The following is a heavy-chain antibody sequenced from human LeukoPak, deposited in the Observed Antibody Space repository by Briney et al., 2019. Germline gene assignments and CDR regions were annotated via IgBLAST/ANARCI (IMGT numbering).Heavy chain of an antibody. D-gene: IGHD4-17*01. CDR1: GGAISSSSPY. J-gene: IGHJ4*02. CDR2: IYYSGAT. CDR3: ARHSSVTTFVFDY. Sequence: SETLSLTCTVSGGAISSSSPYWGWIRQPPGKGLGWIGSIYYSGATYYNPSLKSRVTISVDTSKNQFSLKLSSVTAADTAVYHCARHSSVTTFVFDYWGQGTPVTVSS. V-gene: IGHV4-39*01.